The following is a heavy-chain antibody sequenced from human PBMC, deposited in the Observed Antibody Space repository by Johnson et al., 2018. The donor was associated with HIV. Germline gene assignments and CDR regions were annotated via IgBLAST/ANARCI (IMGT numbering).Heavy chain of an antibody. CDR2: INWNGGST. J-gene: IGHJ3*02. CDR1: GFTFDDHG. D-gene: IGHD3-22*01. CDR3: ARGLVRISMILVADAFDM. Sequence: VLLVESGGGVVRRGGSLRLSCATSGFTFDDHGMSWVRQGPGKGLEWVSGINWNGGSTGYADSVKGRFTISRDNAKNSLYLQMNSLRAEDTALYFCARGLVRISMILVADAFDMWGQGTMVTVSS. V-gene: IGHV3-20*04.